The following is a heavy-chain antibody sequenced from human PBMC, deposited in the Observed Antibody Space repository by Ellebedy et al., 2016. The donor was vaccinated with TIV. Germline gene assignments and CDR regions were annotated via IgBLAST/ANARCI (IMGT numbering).Heavy chain of an antibody. Sequence: ASVKVSCKASGYTFSSYDINWVRQATGQGLEWMGWMNPNSGNTGYAQKFRGRVTMTRNTSISTAYVELNSLRSEDTAVYYFARASYDSSGTVNDYWGQGTLVTVSS. V-gene: IGHV1-8*01. CDR1: GYTFSSYD. CDR2: MNPNSGNT. D-gene: IGHD3-22*01. CDR3: ARASYDSSGTVNDY. J-gene: IGHJ4*02.